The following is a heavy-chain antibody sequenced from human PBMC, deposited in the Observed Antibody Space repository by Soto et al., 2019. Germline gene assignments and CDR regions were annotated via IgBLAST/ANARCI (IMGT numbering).Heavy chain of an antibody. CDR2: IYRSGTT. D-gene: IGHD6-13*01. J-gene: IGHJ4*02. V-gene: IGHV4-4*02. Sequence: GSLRLSCAASGFTFSNYGMHWVRQTPGKGLEWIGEIYRSGTTNYNPSLKSRVTISGDRSKNQFSLSLSSVTAADTAVYYCAVPAAGDFDYWGQGTLVTVSS. CDR1: GFTFSNYG. CDR3: AVPAAGDFDY.